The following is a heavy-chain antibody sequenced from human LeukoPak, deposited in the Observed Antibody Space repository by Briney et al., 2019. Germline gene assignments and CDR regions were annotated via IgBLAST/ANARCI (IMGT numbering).Heavy chain of an antibody. CDR3: ARGRQGSGWYDLDY. Sequence: PGGSLRLSCAASGFTFSSYGMHWVRQAPGKGLEWVAVMWYDGSNKYYADSVKGRFTISRDNSKNTLYLQMNSLRAEDTAVYYCARGRQGSGWYDLDYWGQGTLVTVSS. D-gene: IGHD6-19*01. CDR1: GFTFSSYG. J-gene: IGHJ4*02. V-gene: IGHV3-33*01. CDR2: MWYDGSNK.